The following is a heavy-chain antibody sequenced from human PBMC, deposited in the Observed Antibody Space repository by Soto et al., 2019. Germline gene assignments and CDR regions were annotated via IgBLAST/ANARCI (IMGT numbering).Heavy chain of an antibody. Sequence: EVQLVESGGVSVQPGGSLRLSCTASGFTLSNYWMHWVRQAPGKGLVWVSRINTDGSTTTYADSVKGRGTISRDNAKNTLYLQMNSLRDEDTAVYYCVRIRRGDGYTFGYWGQGTLVTVSS. CDR2: INTDGSTT. V-gene: IGHV3-74*01. CDR3: VRIRRGDGYTFGY. D-gene: IGHD5-12*01. J-gene: IGHJ4*02. CDR1: GFTLSNYW.